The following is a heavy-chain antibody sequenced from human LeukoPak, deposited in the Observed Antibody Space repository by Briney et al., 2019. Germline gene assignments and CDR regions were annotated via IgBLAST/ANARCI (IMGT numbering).Heavy chain of an antibody. CDR3: AREGGPGVVVPAAKSEAFDI. J-gene: IGHJ3*02. D-gene: IGHD2-2*01. Sequence: ASVKVSCKASGGTFSSYAISWVRQAPGQGLEWMGGIIPIFGTANYAQKFQGRVTITADKSTSTAYMELSSLRSEDTAVYYCAREGGPGVVVPAAKSEAFDIWGQGTMVTVSS. CDR2: IIPIFGTA. CDR1: GGTFSSYA. V-gene: IGHV1-69*06.